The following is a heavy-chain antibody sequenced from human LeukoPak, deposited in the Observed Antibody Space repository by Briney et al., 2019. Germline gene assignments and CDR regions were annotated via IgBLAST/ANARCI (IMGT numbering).Heavy chain of an antibody. CDR1: GYTLTELS. J-gene: IGHJ4*02. CDR2: FDPEDGET. Sequence: ASVKVSCKVSGYTLTELSMHWVRQAPGKGLEWMGGFDPEDGETIYAQKFQGRVTMTEDTSTDTAYMELSSLRSEDTAVYYCATARYSGYSPQHPLDYWGQGTLVTVSS. D-gene: IGHD5-12*01. V-gene: IGHV1-24*01. CDR3: ATARYSGYSPQHPLDY.